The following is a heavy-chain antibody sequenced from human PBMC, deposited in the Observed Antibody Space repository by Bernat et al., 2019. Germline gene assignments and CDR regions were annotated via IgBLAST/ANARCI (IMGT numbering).Heavy chain of an antibody. V-gene: IGHV3-74*01. CDR1: GFTFSTYW. CDR3: ASLEGSGWRDY. J-gene: IGHJ4*02. Sequence: EVQLVESGGGLVQPGGSLRPSCAASGFTFSTYWMHWVRQAPGKGLVWVSRINSDGSSTNYADSVKGRFTISRDNAKNTLYLQMNSLRAEDTAVYYCASLEGSGWRDYWGQGTLVTVSS. CDR2: INSDGSST. D-gene: IGHD6-19*01.